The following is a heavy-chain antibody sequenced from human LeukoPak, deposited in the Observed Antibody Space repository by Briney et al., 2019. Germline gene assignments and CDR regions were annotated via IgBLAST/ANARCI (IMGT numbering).Heavy chain of an antibody. CDR2: MNPNSGNT. Sequence: ASVTVSCKASGYTFTSYDINWVRQATGQGLEWMGWMNPNSGNTGYAQKFQGRVTMTRNTSISTAYMELSSLRSEDTAVYYCARGGVGITIFGVLYYFDYWGQGTLVAVSS. CDR1: GYTFTSYD. D-gene: IGHD3-3*01. CDR3: ARGGVGITIFGVLYYFDY. J-gene: IGHJ4*02. V-gene: IGHV1-8*01.